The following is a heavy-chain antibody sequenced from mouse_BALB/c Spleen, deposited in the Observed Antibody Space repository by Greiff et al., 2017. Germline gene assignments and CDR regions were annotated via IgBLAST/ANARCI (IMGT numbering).Heavy chain of an antibody. CDR1: GYTFSSYW. CDR3: ARGGNYAYFDV. D-gene: IGHD2-1*01. V-gene: IGHV1-9*01. Sequence: QVQLQQSGAELMKPGASVKISCKATGYTFSSYWIEWVKQRPGHGLEWIGEILPGSGSTNYNEKFKGKATFTADTSSNTAYMQLSSLTSEDSAVFYCARGGNYAYFDVWGAGTTVTVSS. J-gene: IGHJ1*01. CDR2: ILPGSGST.